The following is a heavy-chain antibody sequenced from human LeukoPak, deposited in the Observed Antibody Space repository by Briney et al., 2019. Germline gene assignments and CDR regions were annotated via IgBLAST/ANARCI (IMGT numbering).Heavy chain of an antibody. V-gene: IGHV4-34*01. J-gene: IGHJ4*02. CDR2: INHSGST. CDR3: ARGRIAVAGKTFDY. CDR1: GGSFSGYY. Sequence: PSETLSLTCAVYGGSFSGYYWSWIRQPPGKGLEWIGEINHSGSTNYNPSLKSRVTISVDTSKNRFSLKLSSVTAADTAVYYCARGRIAVAGKTFDYWGQGTLVTVSS. D-gene: IGHD6-19*01.